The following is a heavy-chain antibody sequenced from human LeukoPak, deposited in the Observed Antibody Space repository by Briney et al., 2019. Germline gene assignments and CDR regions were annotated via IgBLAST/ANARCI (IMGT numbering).Heavy chain of an antibody. CDR1: GFTFRIYD. CDR2: ISSSGSTI. J-gene: IGHJ3*02. V-gene: IGHV3-48*03. D-gene: IGHD2/OR15-2a*01. Sequence: PGGSLRLSCAASGFTFRIYDMNWVRQAPGKGLEWVSYISSSGSTIYYADSVKGRFTISRDNAKNSLYLQMNSLRAEDTAVYYCARDPKIEAFDIWGQGTMVTVSS. CDR3: ARDPKIEAFDI.